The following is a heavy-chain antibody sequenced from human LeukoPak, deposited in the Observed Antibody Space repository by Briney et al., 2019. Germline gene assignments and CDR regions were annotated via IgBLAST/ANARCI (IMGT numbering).Heavy chain of an antibody. CDR2: ISSSSSYI. CDR3: ARDGVREDIVVVPASSYIDY. D-gene: IGHD2-2*01. Sequence: GGSLRLSCAASGFTFSSYSMNWVRQAPGKGLEWVSSISSSSSYIYYADSVKGRFTISRDNAKNSLYLQMNSLRAEDTAVYYCARDGVREDIVVVPASSYIDYWGQGTLVTVSS. CDR1: GFTFSSYS. J-gene: IGHJ4*02. V-gene: IGHV3-21*01.